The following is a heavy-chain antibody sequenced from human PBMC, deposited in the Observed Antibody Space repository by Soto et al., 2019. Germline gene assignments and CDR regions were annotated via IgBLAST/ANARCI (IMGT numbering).Heavy chain of an antibody. Sequence: PGGSLRLSCAASGFTFSSYWMHWVRQAPGKGLVWVSRINSDGSSTSYADSVKGRFTISRDNAKNTLYLQMNSLRAEDTAVYYCARDEARGYHYYGSGRQEQIVWGQGTKVTVSS. D-gene: IGHD3-10*01. J-gene: IGHJ6*02. CDR3: ARDEARGYHYYGSGRQEQIV. CDR2: INSDGSST. V-gene: IGHV3-74*01. CDR1: GFTFSSYW.